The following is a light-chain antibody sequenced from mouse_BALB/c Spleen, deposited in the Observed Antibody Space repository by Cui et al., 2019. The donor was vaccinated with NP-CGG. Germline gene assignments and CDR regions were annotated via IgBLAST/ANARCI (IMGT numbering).Light chain of an antibody. J-gene: IGLJ1*01. CDR1: TGAVTSNNF. V-gene: IGLV1*01. CDR3: ARWCNNRWV. Sequence: QAVVTQESALTTSPGETVTLTCRSSTGAVTSNNFANWVQEKPDHLFTGLIGSNNKRAGGVPAILSGSMIGEEAALTIAGEQDEDETIYFCARWCNNRWVFGGGTKLTVL. CDR2: SNN.